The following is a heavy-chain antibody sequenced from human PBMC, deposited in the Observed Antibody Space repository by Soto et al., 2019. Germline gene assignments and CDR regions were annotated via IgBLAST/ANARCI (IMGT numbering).Heavy chain of an antibody. CDR3: ARESGGATATLDYYYFYMDV. J-gene: IGHJ6*03. Sequence: QVQLVQSGAEVRKPGASVTVSCRSSGDSFNDYYIHWVRQAPGHGFAWMGWINPKGGVTKYAQKFQGWVSISRDTSIRTVYMQLSRLRSDDTAVYYCARESGGATATLDYYYFYMDVWCTGTTVTVSS. D-gene: IGHD5-12*01. CDR2: INPKGGVT. V-gene: IGHV1-2*04. CDR1: GDSFNDYY.